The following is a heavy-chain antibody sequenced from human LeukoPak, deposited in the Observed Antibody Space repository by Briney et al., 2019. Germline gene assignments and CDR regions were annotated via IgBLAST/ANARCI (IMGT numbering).Heavy chain of an antibody. J-gene: IGHJ4*02. CDR1: GFTFSSYG. V-gene: IGHV3-30*18. D-gene: IGHD6-19*01. Sequence: GGSLRLSCAASGFTFSSYGMRWVRQAAGKGLEWVAVISYDGSNNYYADCVKGRLTISRDNSKNTLYLQMNRLSAEDTAVYYCAKDLRRGVVAVAGTGFDYGGQGTVVTVSS. CDR2: ISYDGSNN. CDR3: AKDLRRGVVAVAGTGFDY.